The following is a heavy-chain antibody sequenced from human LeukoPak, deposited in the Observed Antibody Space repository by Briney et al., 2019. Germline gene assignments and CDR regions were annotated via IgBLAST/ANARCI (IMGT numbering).Heavy chain of an antibody. J-gene: IGHJ2*01. CDR1: GGSISSYY. CDR2: IYYSGST. D-gene: IGHD3-10*01. V-gene: IGHV4-59*08. CDR3: ARLLLWFGESWYFDL. Sequence: PSDTLSLTCTVSGGSISSYYWSWIRQPPGKGLEWIGYIYYSGSTNYNPSLKSRVTISVDTSKNQFSLKLSSATAADTAVYYCARLLLWFGESWYFDLWGRGTLVTVSS.